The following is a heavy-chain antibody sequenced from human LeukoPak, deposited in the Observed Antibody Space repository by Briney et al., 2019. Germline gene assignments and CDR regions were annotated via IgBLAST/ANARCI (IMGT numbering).Heavy chain of an antibody. J-gene: IGHJ3*02. Sequence: SVKVSCKASGGTFSSYAISWVRQAPGQGLEWMGRIIPIFGTANYAQKFQGRVTITADKSTSTAYMELSSLRPEDTAVYYCAREGRDCSCGSCYEAFDIWGQGTMVSASS. D-gene: IGHD2-15*01. CDR2: IIPIFGTA. V-gene: IGHV1-69*06. CDR3: AREGRDCSCGSCYEAFDI. CDR1: GGTFSSYA.